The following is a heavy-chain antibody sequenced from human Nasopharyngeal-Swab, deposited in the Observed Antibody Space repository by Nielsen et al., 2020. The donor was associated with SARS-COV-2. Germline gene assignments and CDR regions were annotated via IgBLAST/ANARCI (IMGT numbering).Heavy chain of an antibody. CDR3: ARQADFWSGYVMALDY. V-gene: IGHV5-51*01. Sequence: ESLKISCQGSGYSFTSYWIGWVRQMPGKGLEWMGIIYPGDSDTRYSPSFQGQVTISADKSISTAYLQWSSLKASDTAMYYCARQADFWSGYVMALDYWGQGTLVTVSS. J-gene: IGHJ4*02. D-gene: IGHD3-3*01. CDR1: GYSFTSYW. CDR2: IYPGDSDT.